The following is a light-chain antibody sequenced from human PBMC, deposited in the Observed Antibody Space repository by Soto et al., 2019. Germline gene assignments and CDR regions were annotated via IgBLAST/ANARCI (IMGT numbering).Light chain of an antibody. CDR2: KAS. Sequence: DIQMTQSPSTLSASVGDRGTITCRASQSISSWLAWYQQKPGKAPKLLIYKASSLESGVPPRFSGSGSGTDYTLTISSLQPDDFATYYCQQYNSYSTFGQGTRLEI. J-gene: IGKJ5*01. CDR1: QSISSW. V-gene: IGKV1-5*03. CDR3: QQYNSYST.